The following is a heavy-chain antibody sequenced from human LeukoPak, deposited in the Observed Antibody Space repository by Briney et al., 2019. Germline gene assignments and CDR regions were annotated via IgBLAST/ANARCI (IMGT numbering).Heavy chain of an antibody. Sequence: ASVKVSCKASGYTFTSYDINWVRQATGQGLEWMGWMSPNSGDTGYAQEFQGRLTMTRDTSISTAYMELSSLRSEDTAVYYCVRTPPNWGADYWGQGTLVTVSS. CDR1: GYTFTSYD. J-gene: IGHJ4*02. CDR2: MSPNSGDT. D-gene: IGHD3-16*01. V-gene: IGHV1-8*01. CDR3: VRTPPNWGADY.